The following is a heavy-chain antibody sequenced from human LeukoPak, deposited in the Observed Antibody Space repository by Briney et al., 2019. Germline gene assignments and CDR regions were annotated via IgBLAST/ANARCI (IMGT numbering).Heavy chain of an antibody. D-gene: IGHD2-2*01. V-gene: IGHV3-11*06. CDR2: ISIISSYT. CDR3: ARAAPAPRGYCSSTSCRYSSGWYFDY. Sequence: PGGSLRLSCAASGFTLSEYYMSWVRQAPGKGLDWVAYISIISSYTNYADSVKGRFTISRENAKNSLYLQMNSRRAEDTAVYYCARAAPAPRGYCSSTSCRYSSGWYFDYWGQGTLVTVSS. CDR1: GFTLSEYY. J-gene: IGHJ4*02.